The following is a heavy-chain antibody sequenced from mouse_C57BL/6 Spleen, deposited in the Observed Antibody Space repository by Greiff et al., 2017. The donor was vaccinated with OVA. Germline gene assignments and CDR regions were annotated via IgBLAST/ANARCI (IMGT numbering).Heavy chain of an antibody. CDR2: ISSGSSTI. V-gene: IGHV5-17*01. J-gene: IGHJ3*01. Sequence: EVKVEESGGGLVKPGGSLKLSCAASGFTFSDYGMHWVRQAPEKGLEWVAYISSGSSTIYYADTVKGRFTISRDNAKNTLFLQMTSLRSEDTAMYYCANYGSSYPFAYWGQGTLVTVSA. CDR1: GFTFSDYG. CDR3: ANYGSSYPFAY. D-gene: IGHD1-1*01.